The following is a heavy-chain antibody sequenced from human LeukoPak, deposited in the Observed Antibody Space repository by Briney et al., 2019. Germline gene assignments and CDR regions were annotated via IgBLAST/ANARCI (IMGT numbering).Heavy chain of an antibody. CDR1: GGSISSYY. D-gene: IGHD1-7*01. V-gene: IGHV4-59*01. CDR3: ARDNWNYGSSMDV. Sequence: SETLSLTCSVSGGSISSYYWSWTRQPPGKGLEWIGYIYYSGSTNYNPSLKSRVTISVDTSKNQFSLKLSSVTAADTAVYYCARDNWNYGSSMDVWGQGTTVTVSS. CDR2: IYYSGST. J-gene: IGHJ6*02.